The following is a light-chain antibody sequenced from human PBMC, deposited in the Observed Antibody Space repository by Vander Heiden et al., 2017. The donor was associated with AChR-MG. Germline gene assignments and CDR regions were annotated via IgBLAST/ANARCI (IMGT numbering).Light chain of an antibody. CDR3: MQGTHTWT. Sequence: DVVMTQSPLSLPVTVGQPASISCRSSQSLVHRDGNTYLNWLQQRPGQSPRRLIYKVSNRDSGVPDRFSGSGSGTDFTLNITRVEADDVGVYYCMQGTHTWTFGQGTKVEIK. V-gene: IGKV2-30*02. CDR2: KVS. J-gene: IGKJ1*01. CDR1: QSLVHRDGNTY.